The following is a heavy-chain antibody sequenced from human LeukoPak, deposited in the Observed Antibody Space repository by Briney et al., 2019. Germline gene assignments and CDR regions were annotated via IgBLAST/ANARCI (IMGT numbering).Heavy chain of an antibody. V-gene: IGHV3-21*01. CDR2: ISSSSSYI. CDR3: VREGYYDSSGYLGVFDY. CDR1: GFTFSSYA. Sequence: PGGSLRLSCAASGFTFSSYAMSWVRQAPGKGLEWVSSISSSSSYIYYADSVKGRFTISRDNAKNSMYLQMNSLRAEDTAVYYCVREGYYDSSGYLGVFDYWGQGTLVTVSS. D-gene: IGHD3-22*01. J-gene: IGHJ4*02.